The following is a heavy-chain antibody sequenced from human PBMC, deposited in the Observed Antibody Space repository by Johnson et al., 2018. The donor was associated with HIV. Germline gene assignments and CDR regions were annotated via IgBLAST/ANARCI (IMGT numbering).Heavy chain of an antibody. CDR3: AREGNYYDSSSHAFDI. J-gene: IGHJ3*02. CDR1: GFTFSNYA. CDR2: ISYDGSNK. V-gene: IGHV3-30-3*01. Sequence: QVQLVESGGGVVQPGRSLRLSCAASGFTFSNYAMHWVRQAPGKVLEWVAVISYDGSNKYYADSVKGRFTISRDNSKNTLYLQMNSLRAEDTAVYYCAREGNYYDSSSHAFDIWGQGTMVTVSS. D-gene: IGHD3-22*01.